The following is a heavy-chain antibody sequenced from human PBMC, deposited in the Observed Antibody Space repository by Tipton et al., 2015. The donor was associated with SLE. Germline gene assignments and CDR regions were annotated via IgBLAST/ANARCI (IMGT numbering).Heavy chain of an antibody. CDR2: IYYTGTT. V-gene: IGHV4-38-2*01. CDR1: GYSISTGYY. J-gene: IGHJ4*02. D-gene: IGHD6-25*01. CDR3: VRHGLGIAAATGY. Sequence: LRLSCAVSGYSISTGYYWGWIRQPPGKGLEGIGSIYYTGTTHYNPSLKSRVTISLDTSNNQFSLKLTSVTAADTAVYYCVRHGLGIAAATGYWGRGTLVTVSS.